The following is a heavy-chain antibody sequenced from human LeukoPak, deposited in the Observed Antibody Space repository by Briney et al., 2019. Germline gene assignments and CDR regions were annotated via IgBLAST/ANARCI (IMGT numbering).Heavy chain of an antibody. J-gene: IGHJ3*02. CDR1: GGSFSGYY. D-gene: IGHD3-9*01. Sequence: SETLSLTCAVYGGSFSGYYWSWIRQPPGKGLEWIGEINHSGSTNYNPSLKSRVTISVDTSKNQFSLKLSSVAAADTAVYYCARRYYDILTGYSRAFDIWGQGTMVTVSS. CDR3: ARRYYDILTGYSRAFDI. CDR2: INHSGST. V-gene: IGHV4-34*01.